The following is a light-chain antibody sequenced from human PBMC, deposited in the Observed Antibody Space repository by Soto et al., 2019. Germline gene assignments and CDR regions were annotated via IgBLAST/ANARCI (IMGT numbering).Light chain of an antibody. CDR3: SSYRINRDVV. V-gene: IGLV2-14*01. CDR1: SSDVGSYNY. J-gene: IGLJ2*01. CDR2: DVS. Sequence: QSALTQPASVSGSPGQSITISCTGTSSDVGSYNYVSWYQQYPGRAPKLMIYDVSDRPSGVSDRFSGSKSGNTASLTISGLQAEDEADYYCSSYRINRDVVFGGGTKLTVL.